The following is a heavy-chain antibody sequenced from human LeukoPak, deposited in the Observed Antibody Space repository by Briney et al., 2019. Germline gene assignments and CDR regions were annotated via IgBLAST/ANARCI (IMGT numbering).Heavy chain of an antibody. J-gene: IGHJ4*02. D-gene: IGHD3-16*02. Sequence: PGGSLRLSCAASGFTFSSYSMNWVRQAPGKGLEWVSSISSSSSHIYYADSVKGRFTISRDNAKNSLYLQMNSLRAEDTAVYYCARDLWSYDYVWGSYPLDYWGQGTLVTVSS. CDR2: ISSSSSHI. V-gene: IGHV3-21*01. CDR1: GFTFSSYS. CDR3: ARDLWSYDYVWGSYPLDY.